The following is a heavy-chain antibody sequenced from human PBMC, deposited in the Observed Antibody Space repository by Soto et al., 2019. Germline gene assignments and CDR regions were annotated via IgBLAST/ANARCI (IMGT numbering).Heavy chain of an antibody. CDR3: ARGDVWASVVEDCDY. CDR1: GFTFSSYG. Sequence: QVQLVESGGGVVQPGRSLRLSCAASGFTFSSYGMHWVRQAPGKGLEWVAVIWYDGSNKYYADDVKGRFTISRDNSKNTLYLQMNSLRAEDTAVYYCARGDVWASVVEDCDYWGQGTLVTVSS. V-gene: IGHV3-33*01. J-gene: IGHJ4*02. D-gene: IGHD3-16*01. CDR2: IWYDGSNK.